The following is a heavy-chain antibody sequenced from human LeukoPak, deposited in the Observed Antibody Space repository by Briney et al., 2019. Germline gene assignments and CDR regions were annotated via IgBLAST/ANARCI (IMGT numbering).Heavy chain of an antibody. D-gene: IGHD7-27*01. CDR2: IYYTGST. V-gene: IGHV4-59*01. CDR3: ASRKLGNDY. Sequence: SETLSLTCTVSGGSISTYYWSWIRQPPGKGLEWIGYIYYTGSTSYNPSLKSRVTMSLDASKSQFSLELNSVTPADTAVYYCASRKLGNDYWGQGTLVTVSS. CDR1: GGSISTYY. J-gene: IGHJ4*02.